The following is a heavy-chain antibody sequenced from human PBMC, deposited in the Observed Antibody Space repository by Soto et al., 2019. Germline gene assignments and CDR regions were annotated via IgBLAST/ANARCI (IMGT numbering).Heavy chain of an antibody. J-gene: IGHJ6*02. Sequence: ASVKVSCKASGYTFTGYYMHWVRQAPGQGLEWMGWINPNSGGTNYAQKFQGWVTMTRDTSIGTAYMELSRLRSDDTAVYYCASGWFSSSSDRYYYGMDVWGQGTTVTVSS. CDR1: GYTFTGYY. V-gene: IGHV1-2*04. CDR2: INPNSGGT. D-gene: IGHD6-6*01. CDR3: ASGWFSSSSDRYYYGMDV.